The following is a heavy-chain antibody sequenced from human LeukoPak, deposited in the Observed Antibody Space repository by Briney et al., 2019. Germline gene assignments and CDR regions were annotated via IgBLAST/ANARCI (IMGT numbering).Heavy chain of an antibody. D-gene: IGHD3-16*01. CDR3: ARYDSRGSASTRFDY. CDR2: IYGTGST. Sequence: SETLSLTCAVSGYSLGKNYYWGWIRQAPGKGLEWIGRIYGTGSTSYNPSLMNRVTMSVDTSKNHFSLKLTSVTAADTAVYYCARYDSRGSASTRFDYWGQGILVTISS. CDR1: GYSLGKNYY. J-gene: IGHJ4*02. V-gene: IGHV4-38-2*01.